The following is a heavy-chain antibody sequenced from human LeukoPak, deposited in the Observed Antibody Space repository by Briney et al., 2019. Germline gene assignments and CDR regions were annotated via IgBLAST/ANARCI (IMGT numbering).Heavy chain of an antibody. CDR2: VDGGGGGT. D-gene: IGHD6-13*01. J-gene: IGHJ4*02. Sequence: PGGSLRLYCAASGFTVSSNYMSWVRQAPGRGLEWVSSVDGGGGGTYYANSVKGRFTISRDNSKDTLYLQMNGLRAEDTAVYFCAKQSAGSAAWYSLHYDFWGQGTLFTVSS. CDR1: GFTVSSNY. V-gene: IGHV3-23*01. CDR3: AKQSAGSAAWYSLHYDF.